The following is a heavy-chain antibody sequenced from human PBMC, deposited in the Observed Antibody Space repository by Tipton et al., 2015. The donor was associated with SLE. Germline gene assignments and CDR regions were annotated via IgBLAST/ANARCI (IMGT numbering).Heavy chain of an antibody. D-gene: IGHD6-13*01. Sequence: SLRLSCAASGFSFSMSWMSWVRQAPGKGLEWVANIKGDGSVKYIVDSVKGRFTISRDNAKNSLFLQMNSLRAEDTAVYYCARDRGSSWFFFDYWGQGTLVTVSP. CDR1: GFSFSMSW. V-gene: IGHV3-7*01. CDR2: IKGDGSVK. CDR3: ARDRGSSWFFFDY. J-gene: IGHJ4*02.